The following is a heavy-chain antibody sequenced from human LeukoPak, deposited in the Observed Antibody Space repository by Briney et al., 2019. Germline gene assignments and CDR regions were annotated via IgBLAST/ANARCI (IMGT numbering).Heavy chain of an antibody. J-gene: IGHJ4*02. CDR3: TTIIPYYDFWSGSY. CDR2: IKSKTNGGTT. CDR1: GFTFSNAW. Sequence: GGSLKLSCAASGFTFSNAWMSWVRQAPGKGLEWVGRIKSKTNGGTTDYAAPVKGRFTISRDDSKNTLYLQMNSLKTEDTAVYYCTTIIPYYDFWSGSYWGQGTLVTVSS. V-gene: IGHV3-15*01. D-gene: IGHD3-3*01.